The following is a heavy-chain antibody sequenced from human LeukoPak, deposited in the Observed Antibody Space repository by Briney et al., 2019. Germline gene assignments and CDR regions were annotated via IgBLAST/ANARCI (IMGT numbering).Heavy chain of an antibody. J-gene: IGHJ4*02. V-gene: IGHV3-23*01. D-gene: IGHD6-13*01. CDR1: GFTFSSYA. Sequence: PGGSLRLSCAASGFTFSSYAMSWVCQTPGKGLEWVSSSGGRTDYADSVKGRFTISRDNSKNTLYLQMDSLRADDTAVYYCAKHSSSSWFDYWGQGTLVTVSS. CDR3: AKHSSSSWFDY. CDR2: SGGRT.